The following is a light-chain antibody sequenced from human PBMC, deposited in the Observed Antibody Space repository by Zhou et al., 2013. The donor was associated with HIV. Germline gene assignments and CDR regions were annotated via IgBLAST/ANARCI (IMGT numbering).Light chain of an antibody. CDR3: QQLNSYPLT. CDR1: QGISSY. J-gene: IGKJ4*01. Sequence: DIQLTQSPSFLSASVGDSVTITCRASQGISSYLAWYQQKPGKAPKVLIYAASALQSGVPSRFSGSGSGTEFTLTISSLQPEDFATYSCQQLNSYPLTFGGGTEVEIK. CDR2: AAS. V-gene: IGKV1-9*01.